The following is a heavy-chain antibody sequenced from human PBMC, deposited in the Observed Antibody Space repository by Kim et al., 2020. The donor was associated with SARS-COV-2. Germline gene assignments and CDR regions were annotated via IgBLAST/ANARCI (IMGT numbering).Heavy chain of an antibody. J-gene: IGHJ5*02. CDR3: AKVNYPPRLEGVRGGWFDP. Sequence: GGSLRLSCAASGFTFSSYAMSWVRQAPGKGLEWVSAISGSGGSTYYADSVKGRFTISRDNSKNTLYLQMNSLRAEDTAVYYCAKVNYPPRLEGVRGGWFDPWGQGTLVTVSS. D-gene: IGHD3-10*01. CDR1: GFTFSSYA. CDR2: ISGSGGST. V-gene: IGHV3-23*01.